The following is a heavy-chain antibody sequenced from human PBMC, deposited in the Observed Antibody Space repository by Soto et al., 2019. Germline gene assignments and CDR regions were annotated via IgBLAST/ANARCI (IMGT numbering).Heavy chain of an antibody. V-gene: IGHV3-48*02. Sequence: GSLRLSCAASGFTFSSYSMNLVRQAPGKGLEWFSYISSSSSTIYYADSVKGRFTISRDNAKNSLYLQMNSLRDEDTAVYYCARGSGGATYYYDSSGYYYSRYFDLWGRGTLVTVYS. CDR3: ARGSGGATYYYDSSGYYYSRYFDL. D-gene: IGHD3-22*01. CDR1: GFTFSSYS. CDR2: ISSSSSTI. J-gene: IGHJ2*01.